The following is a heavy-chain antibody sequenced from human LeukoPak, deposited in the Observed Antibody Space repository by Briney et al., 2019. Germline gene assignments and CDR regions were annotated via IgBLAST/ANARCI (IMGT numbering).Heavy chain of an antibody. J-gene: IGHJ6*03. CDR3: ARLPGEPSYYYYYMDV. Sequence: GGSLRLSCAASGFTFSSYSMIWVRQPPGKGLEWDSYITSSSSTIYYADSVKGRFTISRDDAKNSLYLQMNGLRAEDTAVYYCARLPGEPSYYYYYMDVWGKGTTVTVSS. CDR2: ITSSSSTI. V-gene: IGHV3-48*01. D-gene: IGHD1-14*01. CDR1: GFTFSSYS.